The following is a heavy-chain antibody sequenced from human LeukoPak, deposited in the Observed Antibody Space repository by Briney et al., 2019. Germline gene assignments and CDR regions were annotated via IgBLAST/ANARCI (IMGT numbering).Heavy chain of an antibody. V-gene: IGHV3-49*04. D-gene: IGHD2-2*01. J-gene: IGHJ4*02. Sequence: PGGSLRLSCAASGFTFSSYAMSWVRQAPGKGLEWVGFIRSKAYGGTPEYAASVKGRFTISRDDSKSIAYLQLNSLKTEDTALYYCTRIGTSGGEFDYWGQGTLVTVSS. CDR1: GFTFSSYA. CDR2: IRSKAYGGTP. CDR3: TRIGTSGGEFDY.